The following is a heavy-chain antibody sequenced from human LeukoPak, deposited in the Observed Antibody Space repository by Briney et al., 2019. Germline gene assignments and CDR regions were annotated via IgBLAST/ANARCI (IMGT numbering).Heavy chain of an antibody. CDR3: ARAPYYYDSSGYFQH. D-gene: IGHD3-22*01. V-gene: IGHV3-48*03. J-gene: IGHJ1*01. CDR1: GFTFSSYE. CDR2: ISSSGYTI. Sequence: PGGSLRLSCAASGFTFSSYEMNWVRQAPGKGLEWVSYISSSGYTIHYADSVKGRFTISRDNTKNSLYLQMNSLRAEDTAVHFCARAPYYYDSSGYFQHWGQGTLVTVSS.